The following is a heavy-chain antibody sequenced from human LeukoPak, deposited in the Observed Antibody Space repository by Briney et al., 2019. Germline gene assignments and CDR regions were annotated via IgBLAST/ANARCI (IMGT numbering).Heavy chain of an antibody. V-gene: IGHV1-69*05. D-gene: IGHD2-21*01. CDR2: IIPIFGTA. Sequence: SVKVSCKASGGTFSSYAISWVRQAPGQGLEWMGGIIPIFGTANYAQKFQGRVTITTDESTSTAYMELSSLRSEDTAVYYCARVCYSPPSRATGYFDYWGQGTLVTVSS. CDR3: ARVCYSPPSRATGYFDY. J-gene: IGHJ4*02. CDR1: GGTFSSYA.